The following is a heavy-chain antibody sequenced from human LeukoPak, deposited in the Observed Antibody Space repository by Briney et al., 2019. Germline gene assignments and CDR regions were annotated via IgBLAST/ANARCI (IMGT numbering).Heavy chain of an antibody. CDR3: ARDSGNLRDDAFDI. V-gene: IGHV4-59*01. J-gene: IGHJ3*02. D-gene: IGHD1-14*01. CDR1: GGSISSDY. CDR2: IYYSGST. Sequence: PSETLSLTCTVSGGSISSDYWSWIRQPPGKGLEWIGYIYYSGSTNYNPSLKSRVTISVDTSKNQFSLKLSSVTAADTAVYYCARDSGNLRDDAFDIWGQGTMVTVSS.